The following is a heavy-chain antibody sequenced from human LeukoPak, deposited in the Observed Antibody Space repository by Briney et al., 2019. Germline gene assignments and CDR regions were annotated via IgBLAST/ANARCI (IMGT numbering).Heavy chain of an antibody. CDR2: INHSGST. D-gene: IGHD3-10*01. V-gene: IGHV4-39*07. Sequence: PSETLSLTCTVSGGSISSGSYYWSWIRQPPGKGLEWIGEINHSGSTNYNPSLKSRVTISVDTSKNQFSLKLSSVTAADTAVYYCARLYYGSGSYSGETDYWGQGTLVTVSS. CDR3: ARLYYGSGSYSGETDY. CDR1: GGSISSGSYY. J-gene: IGHJ4*02.